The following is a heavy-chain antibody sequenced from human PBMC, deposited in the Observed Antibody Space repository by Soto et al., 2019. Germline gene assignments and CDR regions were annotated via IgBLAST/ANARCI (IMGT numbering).Heavy chain of an antibody. CDR3: AKSAPMDAGDKYYYDF. CDR2: IIPFFGTA. V-gene: IGHV1-69*13. CDR1: GGTFSTSG. D-gene: IGHD4-17*01. Sequence: ASVKVSCKASGGTFSTSGISRVRQAPGQGLEWMGGIIPFFGTARYSQKFEDRITITADESTNTVYMDLRSLTSEDTAIYYCAKSAPMDAGDKYYYDFWGQGALVTVSS. J-gene: IGHJ4*02.